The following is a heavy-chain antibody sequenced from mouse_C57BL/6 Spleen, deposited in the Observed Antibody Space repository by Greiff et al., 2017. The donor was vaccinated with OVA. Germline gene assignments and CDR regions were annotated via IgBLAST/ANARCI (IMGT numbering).Heavy chain of an antibody. D-gene: IGHD2-2*01. CDR2: IHPNSGST. CDR1: GYTFTSYW. CDR3: ARGEKGGYPYYFDY. J-gene: IGHJ2*01. Sequence: QVQLQQPGAELVKPGASVKLSCKASGYTFTSYWMHWVKQRPGQGLEWIGMIHPNSGSTNYNEKFKSKATLTVDKSSSTAYMQLSSLTSEDSAVYYCARGEKGGYPYYFDYWGQGTTLTVSS. V-gene: IGHV1-64*01.